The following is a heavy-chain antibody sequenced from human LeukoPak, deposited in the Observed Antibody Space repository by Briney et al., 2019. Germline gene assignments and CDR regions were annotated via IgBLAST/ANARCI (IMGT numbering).Heavy chain of an antibody. Sequence: SETLSLTCTVSGDSITCSTYYWARIRQPPGKGLEWIGSIIYTGTTYFNPSLRSRITISIDTSKNQFSLKLSSVTAADTAVYYCAREVVVAATYDYWGQGTLVTVSS. V-gene: IGHV4-39*07. J-gene: IGHJ4*02. D-gene: IGHD2-15*01. CDR2: IIYTGTT. CDR3: AREVVVAATYDY. CDR1: GDSITCSTYY.